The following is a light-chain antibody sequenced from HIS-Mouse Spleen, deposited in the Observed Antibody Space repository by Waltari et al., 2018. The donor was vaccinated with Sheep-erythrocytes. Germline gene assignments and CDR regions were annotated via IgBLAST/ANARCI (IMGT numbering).Light chain of an antibody. CDR3: SSYTSSSTLV. Sequence: QSALTQPASVSGSPGQSITISCTGTSSDVGGYNYVSWYQQHPGKAPKPMIYDVSNRPSGVSNRVSGSKSGNTASLTISGLQAEDEADYYCSSYTSSSTLVFGTGTKVTVL. J-gene: IGLJ1*01. CDR2: DVS. V-gene: IGLV2-14*03. CDR1: SSDVGGYNY.